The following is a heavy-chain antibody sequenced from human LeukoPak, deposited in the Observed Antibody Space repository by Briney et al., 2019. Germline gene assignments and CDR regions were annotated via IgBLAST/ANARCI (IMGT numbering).Heavy chain of an antibody. CDR3: ARNGGAAAAFDY. CDR1: GFTFSSYS. CDR2: ISSSSSYI. Sequence: PGGSLRLSCAASGFTFSSYSMNWARQAPGKGLEWVSSISSSSSYIYYADSVKGRFTISRDNAKNSLYLQMNSLRAEDTAVYYCARNGGAAAAFDYWGQGTLVTVSS. J-gene: IGHJ4*02. D-gene: IGHD6-13*01. V-gene: IGHV3-21*01.